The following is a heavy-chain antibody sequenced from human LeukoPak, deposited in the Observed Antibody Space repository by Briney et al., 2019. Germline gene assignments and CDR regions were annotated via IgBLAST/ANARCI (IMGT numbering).Heavy chain of an antibody. CDR3: ARTVVLAAIGRTWWFDP. CDR1: GGSISSYY. J-gene: IGHJ5*02. V-gene: IGHV4-59*08. D-gene: IGHD2-2*01. Sequence: SETLSLTCTVSGGSISSYYWSWIRQPPGKGLEWIGYIYYSGSTNYNPSLKSRVTISVDTSKNQFSLKLSSVTAADTAVYYCARTVVLAAIGRTWWFDPWGQGTLVTVSS. CDR2: IYYSGST.